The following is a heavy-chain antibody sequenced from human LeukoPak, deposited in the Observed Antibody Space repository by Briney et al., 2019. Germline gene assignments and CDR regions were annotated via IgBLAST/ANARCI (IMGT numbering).Heavy chain of an antibody. J-gene: IGHJ4*02. CDR1: GYTLTELS. D-gene: IGHD3-10*01. CDR3: ATHQGRFGDPSFDY. CDR2: IDPEDGKI. V-gene: IGHV1-24*01. Sequence: GASVKVSCKVSGYTLTELSMHWVRQAPGKGFEWMGGIDPEDGKITYAQKFQGRVTMTEDTSTDTAYMELSSLRSEDTAVYYCATHQGRFGDPSFDYWGQGTLVTVSS.